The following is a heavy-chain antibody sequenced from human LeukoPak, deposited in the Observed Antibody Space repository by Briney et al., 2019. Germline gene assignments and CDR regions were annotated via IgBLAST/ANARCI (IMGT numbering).Heavy chain of an antibody. V-gene: IGHV4-30-4*08. CDR2: IYYRGRT. D-gene: IGHD6-19*01. Sequence: PSQTLSLTCTVSGGSISSGDYYWSWIRQPPGKGLEWIGSIYYRGRTYTNPSLNSRVTISVDTSKNQLSLKLSSVTAADTAVYYCSRGQQWLPHFDYWGQGTLVTVSS. J-gene: IGHJ4*02. CDR3: SRGQQWLPHFDY. CDR1: GGSISSGDYY.